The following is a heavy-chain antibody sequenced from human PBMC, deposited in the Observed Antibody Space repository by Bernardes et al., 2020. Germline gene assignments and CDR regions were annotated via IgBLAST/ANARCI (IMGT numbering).Heavy chain of an antibody. D-gene: IGHD4-4*01. J-gene: IGHJ3*02. CDR3: ARVSSLYNKYDFDI. CDR2: ISPYSGNT. CDR1: GYTFTTYG. Sequence: ASVKVSCKASGYTFTTYGISWVRQAPGQGLEWMGWISPYSGNTKYVAKLQGRVTMTTDTSTSTAYMELRSLRSDDTAVYYCARVSSLYNKYDFDICGQGTMVAVSS. V-gene: IGHV1-18*01.